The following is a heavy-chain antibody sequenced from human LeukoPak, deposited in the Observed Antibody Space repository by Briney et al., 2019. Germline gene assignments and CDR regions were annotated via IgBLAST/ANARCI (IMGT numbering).Heavy chain of an antibody. Sequence: SVNVSCTASGGTFSSYAISWVRQAPGQGLEWMGGIIPIFGTANYAQKFQGRVTITADESTSTAYMELSSLRSEDTAVYYCAGNRAKYDSSGLFKDWGQGTLVTVS. J-gene: IGHJ4*02. CDR2: IIPIFGTA. CDR1: GGTFSSYA. V-gene: IGHV1-69*13. CDR3: AGNRAKYDSSGLFKD. D-gene: IGHD3-22*01.